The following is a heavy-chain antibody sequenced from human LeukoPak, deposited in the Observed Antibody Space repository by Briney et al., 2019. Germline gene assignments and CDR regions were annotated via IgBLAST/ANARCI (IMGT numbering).Heavy chain of an antibody. J-gene: IGHJ4*02. CDR3: ARDQRSSGWYWGYYFDY. D-gene: IGHD6-19*01. CDR2: MWDDGTNE. V-gene: IGHV3-33*01. CDR1: GFNFGIYG. Sequence: PGRSLRLSCTASGFNFGIYGMHWVRQAPGKGLEWVAVMWDDGTNENYVESVKGRFTISRDNGKRTLYLQMNSLRVEDTTVYYCARDQRSSGWYWGYYFDYWGQGTLVTVSS.